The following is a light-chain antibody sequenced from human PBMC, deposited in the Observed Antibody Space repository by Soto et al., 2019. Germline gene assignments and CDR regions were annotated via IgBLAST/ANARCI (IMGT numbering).Light chain of an antibody. Sequence: EIVLTQSPATLSLSPGERATLSCRASQSVGNNLAWYQQKPGQAPGLLIYEASTRATGIPARFSGSGSGTDFTRTIINLVPEDFAGYYCQQHANWPLTFGGGTKVELK. CDR3: QQHANWPLT. CDR2: EAS. V-gene: IGKV3-11*01. CDR1: QSVGNN. J-gene: IGKJ4*01.